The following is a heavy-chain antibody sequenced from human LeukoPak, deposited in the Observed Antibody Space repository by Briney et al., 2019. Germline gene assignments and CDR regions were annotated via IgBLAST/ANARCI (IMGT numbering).Heavy chain of an antibody. CDR2: IYSGGST. J-gene: IGHJ4*02. Sequence: GGSLRLSCAASGFTVSSNYMSWVRQGPGKGLEWVSVIYSGGSTYYADSVKGRFTISRDNSKNMLYLQMNNLRPEDTATYYCAKRNTMVRGGPCFDYWGQGLMVTVSS. D-gene: IGHD3-10*01. CDR1: GFTVSSNY. CDR3: AKRNTMVRGGPCFDY. V-gene: IGHV3-53*01.